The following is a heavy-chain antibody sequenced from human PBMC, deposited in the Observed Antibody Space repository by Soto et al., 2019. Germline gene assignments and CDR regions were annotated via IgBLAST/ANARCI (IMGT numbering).Heavy chain of an antibody. CDR2: IYYSGST. CDR3: ARGGIRFLEWLPMDYGMDV. CDR1: GGSISSGDYY. J-gene: IGHJ6*02. D-gene: IGHD3-3*01. Sequence: QVQLQESGPGLVKPSQTLSLTCTVSGGSISSGDYYWSWIRQPPGKGLEWIGYIYYSGSTYYNPSLKSRVTISVDTSKNQFSLKLSSVTAADTAVYYCARGGIRFLEWLPMDYGMDVWGQGTTVTVSS. V-gene: IGHV4-30-4*01.